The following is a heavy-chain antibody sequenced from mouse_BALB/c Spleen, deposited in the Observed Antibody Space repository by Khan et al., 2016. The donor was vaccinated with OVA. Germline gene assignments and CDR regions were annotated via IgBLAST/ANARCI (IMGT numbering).Heavy chain of an antibody. CDR3: TRRRIYDGYYGGAMDY. CDR1: GFTLSSFG. V-gene: IGHV5-17*02. D-gene: IGHD2-3*01. CDR2: ISSGSNTI. Sequence: EVELVESGGGLVQPGGSRKLSCAASGFTLSSFGMHWVRQAPEKGLEWVAYISSGSNTINYADTVKGRFTISRDNSRNTLFLQMTSLRSEDTAMYYCTRRRIYDGYYGGAMDYWGQGTSVTVSS. J-gene: IGHJ4*01.